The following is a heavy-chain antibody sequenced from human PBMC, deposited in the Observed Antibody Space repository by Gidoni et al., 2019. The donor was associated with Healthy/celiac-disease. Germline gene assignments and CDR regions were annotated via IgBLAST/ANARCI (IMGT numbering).Heavy chain of an antibody. CDR2: IYYSGST. D-gene: IGHD2-2*01. V-gene: IGHV4-31*03. CDR1: GGSISSGGYY. Sequence: QVQLQASGPGLVKPSQTLSLTCTVSGGSISSGGYYWSWIRQHPGKGLEWIGYIYYSGSTYYNPSLKSRVTISVDTSKNQFSLKLSSVTAADTAVYYCARDLVVPLLNRYYGMDVWGQGTTVTVSS. CDR3: ARDLVVPLLNRYYGMDV. J-gene: IGHJ6*02.